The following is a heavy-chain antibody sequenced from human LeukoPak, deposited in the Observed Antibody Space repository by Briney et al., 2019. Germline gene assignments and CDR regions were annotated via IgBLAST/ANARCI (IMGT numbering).Heavy chain of an antibody. CDR2: INPKSGGT. J-gene: IGHJ4*02. Sequence: ASVKVSCKASGYSFIDYYMHWVRQAPGQGLERMGWINPKSGGTNYAQKFQDRVTMTTDTSISTAYMELSRLTSDDTAVYYCAPATMTFDYWGQGTLVTVSS. CDR1: GYSFIDYY. D-gene: IGHD5-24*01. CDR3: APATMTFDY. V-gene: IGHV1-2*02.